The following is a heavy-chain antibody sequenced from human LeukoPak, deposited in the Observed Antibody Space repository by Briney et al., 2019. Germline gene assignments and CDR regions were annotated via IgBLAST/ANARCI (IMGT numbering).Heavy chain of an antibody. CDR1: GGSISSGSYY. CDR3: ARGPGIAVAGNNWFDP. D-gene: IGHD6-19*01. CDR2: IYTSGST. V-gene: IGHV4-61*02. J-gene: IGHJ5*02. Sequence: KPSETLSLTCTVSGGSISSGSYYWSWIRQPAGKGLEWIGRIYTSGSTNYNPSLKSRVTISVDTSKNQFSLKLSSVTAADTAVYYCARGPGIAVAGNNWFDPWGQGTLVTVSS.